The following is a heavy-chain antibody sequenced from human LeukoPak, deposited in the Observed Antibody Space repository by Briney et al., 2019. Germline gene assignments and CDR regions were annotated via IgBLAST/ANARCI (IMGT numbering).Heavy chain of an antibody. V-gene: IGHV4-34*01. D-gene: IGHD3-10*01. CDR2: INHSGRT. CDR1: GGSFSGYY. CDR3: ARGVDYYGV. J-gene: IGHJ4*02. Sequence: SETLSLTCAVYGGSFSGYYWNWIRQPPGKGLEWIGEINHSGRTNYNPSLKSRVTISVDTSKKQFSLKLSSVTAADTAVYYCARGVDYYGVWGQGTLVAVSS.